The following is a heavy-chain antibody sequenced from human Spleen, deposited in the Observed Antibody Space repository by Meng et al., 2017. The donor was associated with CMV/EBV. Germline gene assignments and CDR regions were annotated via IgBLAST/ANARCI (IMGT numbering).Heavy chain of an antibody. Sequence: GGSLRLSCAASGFTFGSYAMSWVRQAPGKGLEWVSAISGSDDSTYYADSVKGRFTISRDNSKNTLYLQMNSLRAEDTAVYYCAKRVDSYDSSGSPHYYGMDVWGQGTTVTVSS. CDR2: ISGSDDST. D-gene: IGHD3-22*01. CDR3: AKRVDSYDSSGSPHYYGMDV. J-gene: IGHJ6*02. V-gene: IGHV3-23*01. CDR1: GFTFGSYA.